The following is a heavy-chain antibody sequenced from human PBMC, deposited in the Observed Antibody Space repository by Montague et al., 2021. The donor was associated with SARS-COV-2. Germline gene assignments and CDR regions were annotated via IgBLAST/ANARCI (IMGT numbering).Heavy chain of an antibody. J-gene: IGHJ4*02. CDR1: GGSISSSSYY. Sequence: SETLSLTCTVSGGSISSSSYYWGWIRQPPGKGLEWIGSIYYSGSTYYNPSLKSRVTISVDTSKNRFSLKLSSVTAADTAVYYCARVFPRWLQFDPYFDYWGQGTLVTVSS. CDR2: IYYSGST. V-gene: IGHV4-39*07. CDR3: ARVFPRWLQFDPYFDY. D-gene: IGHD5-24*01.